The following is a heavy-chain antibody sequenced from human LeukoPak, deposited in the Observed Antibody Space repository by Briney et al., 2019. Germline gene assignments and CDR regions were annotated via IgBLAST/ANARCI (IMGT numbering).Heavy chain of an antibody. CDR3: AKSGLNRFYY. CDR2: ISGGGGTP. D-gene: IGHD2-15*01. CDR1: GFTFSSYG. J-gene: IGHJ4*02. V-gene: IGHV3-23*01. Sequence: GGSLRLSCAASGFTFSSYGMSWVRQAPGKGLEWVSTISGGGGTPYYADSVKGRFTISRDNSKNTLLLQMNSLRVEDTAVYYCAKSGLNRFYYWGQGALVTVSS.